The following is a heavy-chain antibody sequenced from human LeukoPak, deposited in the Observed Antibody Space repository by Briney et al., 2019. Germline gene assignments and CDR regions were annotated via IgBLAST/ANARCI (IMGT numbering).Heavy chain of an antibody. V-gene: IGHV4-31*03. CDR2: IYYSGST. CDR3: ARDGYYYDSSGYYYFDY. Sequence: SETLSLTCTVPSGSISSGGYYWSWIRQHPGKGLEWIGYIYYSGSTYYNPSLKSRVTISVDTSKNQFSLKLSSMTAADTAVYYCARDGYYYDSSGYYYFDYWGQGTLITVSS. J-gene: IGHJ4*02. D-gene: IGHD3-22*01. CDR1: SGSISSGGYY.